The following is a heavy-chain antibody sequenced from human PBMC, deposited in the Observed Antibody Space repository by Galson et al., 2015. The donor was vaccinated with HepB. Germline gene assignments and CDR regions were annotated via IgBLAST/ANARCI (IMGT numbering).Heavy chain of an antibody. CDR1: GFTFSSYA. D-gene: IGHD1-26*01. Sequence: SLRLSCAASGFTFSSYAMHWVRQAPGKGLEWVAVISYDGSNKYYADSVKGRFTISRDNSKNTLYLQMNSLRAEDTAVYYCARDRKWELLGYYFDYWGQGTLVTVSS. CDR3: ARDRKWELLGYYFDY. CDR2: ISYDGSNK. J-gene: IGHJ4*02. V-gene: IGHV3-30-3*01.